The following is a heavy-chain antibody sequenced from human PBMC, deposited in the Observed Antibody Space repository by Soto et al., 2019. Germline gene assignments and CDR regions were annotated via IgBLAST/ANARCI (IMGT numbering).Heavy chain of an antibody. CDR2: ISYDGSDK. Sequence: VQLVESGGGEVQPGRSLRLSCAASGFKYTDFALHWVRQAPGKGLEWVAIISYDGSDKYYADSVKGRFVISRYNPKNTLYLEMNSLRPEETAVYFCARRAWDSYSAIDVWGQGTTVTVFS. V-gene: IGHV3-30*09. D-gene: IGHD3-22*01. J-gene: IGHJ6*02. CDR1: GFKYTDFA. CDR3: ARRAWDSYSAIDV.